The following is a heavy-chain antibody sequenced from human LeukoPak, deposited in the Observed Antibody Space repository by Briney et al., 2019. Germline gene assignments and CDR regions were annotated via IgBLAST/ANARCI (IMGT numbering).Heavy chain of an antibody. V-gene: IGHV4-61*02. CDR3: VRDMTVGMPDAY. D-gene: IGHD3-22*01. J-gene: IGHJ4*02. CDR2: IYTSGST. CDR1: GGSISSSSYY. Sequence: PSQTLSLTCTVSGGSISSSSYYWSWIRQPAGKGLEWIGRIYTSGSTNYNPSLKSRVTISVDKSKNQFSLKLSSVSAADTAVYYCVRDMTVGMPDAYWGQGTLVTVSS.